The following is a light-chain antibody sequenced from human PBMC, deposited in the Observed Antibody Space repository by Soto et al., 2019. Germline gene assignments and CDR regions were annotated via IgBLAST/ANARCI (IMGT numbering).Light chain of an antibody. Sequence: EIVMTQSPATLSVSPGERATLSCRASQSVSSNLAWYQQKPGQAPRLLIYGTSTRATGIPARFSGSGSGTEFTITISRLQSEDFAVYYCQPYHNWHSRTFGQGTKVEFK. V-gene: IGKV3-15*01. J-gene: IGKJ1*01. CDR3: QPYHNWHSRT. CDR2: GTS. CDR1: QSVSSN.